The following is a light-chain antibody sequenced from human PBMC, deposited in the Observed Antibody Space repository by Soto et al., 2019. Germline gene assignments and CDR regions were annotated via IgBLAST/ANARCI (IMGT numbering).Light chain of an antibody. CDR3: AAWDDSLSGMV. CDR1: SSNIGSNT. J-gene: IGLJ2*01. V-gene: IGLV1-44*01. CDR2: SNR. Sequence: QSVLTQPPSASGTPGQRVTISCSGSSSNIGSNTVNWYKQLPGTTPKLLIYSNRQRPSGVPDRFSGSKSGTSASLAISGLQSEDEADYYCAAWDDSLSGMVFGGGTKLTVL.